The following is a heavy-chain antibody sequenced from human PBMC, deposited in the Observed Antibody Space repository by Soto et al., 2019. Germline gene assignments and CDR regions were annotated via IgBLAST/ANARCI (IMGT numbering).Heavy chain of an antibody. CDR1: GYTFSTHG. CDR2: ISAYSGDT. Sequence: QVQLVQSGAEVKKPGASVRVSCQASGYTFSTHGITWVRQAPGQGVEWMGWISAYSGDTSYAQKFQGRVTMTTDTSTSTAYMELRSLRADDTAVYYCAASSWYERWFDPWGQGPLVTVSS. V-gene: IGHV1-18*01. CDR3: AASSWYERWFDP. D-gene: IGHD6-13*01. J-gene: IGHJ5*02.